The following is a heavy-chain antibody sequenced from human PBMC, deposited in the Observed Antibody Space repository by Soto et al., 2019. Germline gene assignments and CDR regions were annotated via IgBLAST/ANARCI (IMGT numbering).Heavy chain of an antibody. J-gene: IGHJ4*02. CDR2: IIPIFGTA. CDR3: ASPPISRAYSWHY. CDR1: GGTFSSYA. V-gene: IGHV1-69*13. Sequence: SVKVSCKASGGTFSSYAISWVRQAPGQGLEWMGGIIPIFGTANYAQKFQGRVTITADESTSTAYMELSSLRSEDTAVYYCASPPISRAYSWHYWGQGTQVTVSS. D-gene: IGHD5-18*01.